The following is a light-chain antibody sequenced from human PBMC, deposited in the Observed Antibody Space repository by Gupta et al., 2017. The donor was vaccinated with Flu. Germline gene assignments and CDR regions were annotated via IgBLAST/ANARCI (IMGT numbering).Light chain of an antibody. CDR3: NSPGSCSKHVV. V-gene: IGLV3-19*01. CDR2: GKN. J-gene: IGLJ2*01. Sequence: SSELTQDPAVSVALGQTVRITCHGDSLRSYYASWYQQKPGQAPVLVIYGKNNRPSGIPDRFSGSSSGNTASLTITGAQAEDEADDYCNSPGSCSKHVVFGGGTKLTVI. CDR1: SLRSYY.